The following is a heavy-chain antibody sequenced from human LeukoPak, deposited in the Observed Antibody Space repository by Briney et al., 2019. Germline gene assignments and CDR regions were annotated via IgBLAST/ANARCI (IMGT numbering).Heavy chain of an antibody. CDR3: AELGITMIGGV. Sequence: GGSLRLSCTASRFTFSSYSMNWVRQAPGKGLEWVSSISSSSSYIYYADSVKGRFTISRDNAKNSLYLQMNSLRAEDTAVYYCAELGITMIGGVWGKGTTVTISS. CDR1: RFTFSSYS. J-gene: IGHJ6*04. V-gene: IGHV3-21*01. CDR2: ISSSSSYI. D-gene: IGHD3-10*02.